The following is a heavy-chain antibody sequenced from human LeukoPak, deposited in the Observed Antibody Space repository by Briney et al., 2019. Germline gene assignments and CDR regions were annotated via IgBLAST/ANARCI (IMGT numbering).Heavy chain of an antibody. CDR2: VHLYGRT. CDR3: AREGGFYRSLDY. V-gene: IGHV4-4*02. J-gene: IGHJ4*02. CDR1: GGSVINTNW. Sequence: PSETLSLTCGVSGGSVINTNWWTWVRQPPGKGLEWIGEVHLYGRTNYNPSLESRLTMSVDVSENQVSLKLTSVTAADTAVYYCAREGGFYRSLDYSGQGTLVTVPS. D-gene: IGHD3-3*01.